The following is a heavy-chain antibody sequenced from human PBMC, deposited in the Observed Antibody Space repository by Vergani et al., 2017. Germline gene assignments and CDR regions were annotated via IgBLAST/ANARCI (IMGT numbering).Heavy chain of an antibody. V-gene: IGHV3-9*01. D-gene: IGHD2-2*01. CDR1: GFTFDDYV. CDR2: ISWNSGSI. J-gene: IGHJ4*02. Sequence: EVQLVESGGGLVQPGRSLRLSCAASGFTFDDYVMHCVRQAPGKGLEWVSGISWNSGSIGYADSVKGRFTISRDNAKNSLYLQMNSLRAEDTALYYCAKVNHYCSSTSCYFDYWGQGTLVTVSS. CDR3: AKVNHYCSSTSCYFDY.